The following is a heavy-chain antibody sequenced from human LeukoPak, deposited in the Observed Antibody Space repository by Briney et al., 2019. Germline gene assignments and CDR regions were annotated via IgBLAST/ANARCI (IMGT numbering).Heavy chain of an antibody. CDR3: ARATAPADAFDI. CDR1: GFTFSSYS. CDR2: ISSSSSYI. J-gene: IGHJ3*02. V-gene: IGHV3-21*04. Sequence: PGGSLRLSCAASGFTFSSYSMNWVRQAPGKGLEWVSSISSSSSYIYYADSVKGRFTISRDNAKNSLYLQMNSLRAEDTAAYYCARATAPADAFDIWGQGTMVTVSS.